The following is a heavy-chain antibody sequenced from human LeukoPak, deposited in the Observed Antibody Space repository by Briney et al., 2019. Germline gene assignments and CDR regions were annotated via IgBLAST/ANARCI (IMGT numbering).Heavy chain of an antibody. D-gene: IGHD6-19*01. Sequence: PSETLSLTCTVSGGSISSYYWSWIRQPAGKGLEWIGRIYTSGSTNYNPSLKSRVTMSVDTSKNQFSLKLSSVTAADTAVYYCASRLDHDYYYYYMDAWGKGTTVTVSS. V-gene: IGHV4-4*07. J-gene: IGHJ6*03. CDR1: GGSISSYY. CDR3: ASRLDHDYYYYYMDA. CDR2: IYTSGST.